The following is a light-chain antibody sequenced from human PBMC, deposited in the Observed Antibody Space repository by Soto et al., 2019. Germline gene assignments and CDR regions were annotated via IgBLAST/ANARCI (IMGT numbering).Light chain of an antibody. CDR1: QGIRND. Sequence: AIQVTQSPSSLSASVGDRVTITCRASQGIRNDLSWYQQKPGKAPKLLIYAASSLQSGVPSRFSGSGSGTEFTLTISSLRPDDFATYYCQHYSGDRATFGQGTKVDI. CDR2: AAS. J-gene: IGKJ1*01. CDR3: QHYSGDRAT. V-gene: IGKV1-6*02.